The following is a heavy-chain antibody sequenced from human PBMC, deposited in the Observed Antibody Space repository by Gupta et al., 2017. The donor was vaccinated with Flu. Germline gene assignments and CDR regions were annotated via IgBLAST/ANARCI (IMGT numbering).Heavy chain of an antibody. Sequence: CQASGYTCTGYYIHWVRQAHGQGREWLGWINFNSGATNYGNNFQGRVTMTRDTSISTVYMELSSLSSDDSAMYYCARDPGYYGLDGGGKGTTVIVSS. CDR2: INFNSGAT. CDR3: ARDPGYYGLDG. V-gene: IGHV1-2*02. CDR1: GYTCTGYY. J-gene: IGHJ6*04.